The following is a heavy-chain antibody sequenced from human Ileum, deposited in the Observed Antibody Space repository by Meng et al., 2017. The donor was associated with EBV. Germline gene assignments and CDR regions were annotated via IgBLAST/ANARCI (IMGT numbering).Heavy chain of an antibody. CDR2: TNEDGGFT. J-gene: IGHJ4*02. CDR1: GFPFSHYW. CDR3: SRDLAGPYDD. V-gene: IGHV3-74*01. Sequence: VQLVECVGALVRAGGSLRLSCAPSGFPFSHYWMHWVRQVPGKGLVWVSRTNEDGGFTTYADSVRGRFTISRDNTKNILYLQMDSLRAEDTAVYFCSRDLAGPYDDWGQGTLVTVSS.